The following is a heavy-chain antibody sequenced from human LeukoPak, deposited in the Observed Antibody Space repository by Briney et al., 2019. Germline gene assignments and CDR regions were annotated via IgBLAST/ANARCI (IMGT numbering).Heavy chain of an antibody. J-gene: IGHJ4*02. CDR1: GGSFSGYY. CDR2: INHSGST. CDR3: ANPARDFADSGAITW. Sequence: SETLSLTCAVYGGSFSGYYWSWIRQPPGKGLEWIGEINHSGSTNYNPSLKSRVTISADTSKNQFSLKLTSVTAADTAVYYCANPARDFADSGAITWWGQGTLVTVSS. D-gene: IGHD4-17*01. V-gene: IGHV4-34*01.